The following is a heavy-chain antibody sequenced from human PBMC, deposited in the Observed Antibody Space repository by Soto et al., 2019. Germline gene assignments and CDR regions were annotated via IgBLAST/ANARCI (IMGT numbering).Heavy chain of an antibody. CDR3: AKIPTGSGSSKFDY. D-gene: IGHD3-10*01. CDR1: GFTFRTYA. CDR2: ISGSGSFT. J-gene: IGHJ4*02. V-gene: IGHV3-23*01. Sequence: GSLRLSCAASGFTFRTYAMNWVRQAPGKGLEWISAISGSGSFTHYADSVRGRFTISRDNSQNQLYLQMNNLRGDDTAMYYCAKIPTGSGSSKFDYWGQGIQVTVSS.